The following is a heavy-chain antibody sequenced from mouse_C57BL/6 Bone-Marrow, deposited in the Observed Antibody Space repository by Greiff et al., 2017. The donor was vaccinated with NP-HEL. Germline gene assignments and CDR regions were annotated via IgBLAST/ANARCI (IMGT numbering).Heavy chain of an antibody. D-gene: IGHD1-1*01. Sequence: VQLQQPGAELVKPGASVKMSCKASGYTFTSYWITWVKQRPGQGLEWIGDIYPGSGSTNYNEKFKSKATLTVDTSSSTAYMQLSSLTSEDSAVYYGAREKITTVVYFDYWGQGTTLTVSS. J-gene: IGHJ2*01. CDR2: IYPGSGST. V-gene: IGHV1-55*01. CDR1: GYTFTSYW. CDR3: AREKITTVVYFDY.